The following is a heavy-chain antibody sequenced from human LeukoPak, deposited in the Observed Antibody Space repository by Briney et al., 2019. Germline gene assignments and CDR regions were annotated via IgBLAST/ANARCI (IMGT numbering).Heavy chain of an antibody. V-gene: IGHV3-9*01. D-gene: IGHD5-12*01. J-gene: IGHJ4*02. CDR3: ARGGMATIERPFDY. CDR1: GFIFNEYA. CDR2: ISSDSDTV. Sequence: TGGSLRLSCAVSGFIFNEYAMHWVRQAPGKGLEWVSGISSDSDTVHYADSVKGRFTISRDNTKNSVYLQMSSLRAEDTAVYYCARGGMATIERPFDYWGQGTLVTVSS.